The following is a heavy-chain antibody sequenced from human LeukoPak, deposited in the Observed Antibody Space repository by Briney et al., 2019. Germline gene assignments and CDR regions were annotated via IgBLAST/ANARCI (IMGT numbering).Heavy chain of an antibody. CDR2: INHSGST. D-gene: IGHD3-22*01. CDR3: ARGTNYYDSSGYYYFDY. V-gene: IGHV4-34*01. J-gene: IGHJ4*02. CDR1: GGSFSGYY. Sequence: SETLSLTCAVYGGSFSGYYWSWIRQPPGKGLGWIGEINHSGSTNYNPSLKSRVTISVDTSKNQFSLKLSSVTAADTAVYYCARGTNYYDSSGYYYFDYWGQGTLVTVSS.